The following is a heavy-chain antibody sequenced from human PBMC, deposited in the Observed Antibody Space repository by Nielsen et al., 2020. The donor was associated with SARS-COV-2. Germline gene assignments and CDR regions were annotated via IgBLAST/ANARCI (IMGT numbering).Heavy chain of an antibody. Sequence: ASVKVSCKVSGYTLTELSMHWVRQATGKGLEWMGGFDPEDGETIYAQKFQGRVTMTEDTSTDTAYMELSSLRSEDTAVYYCATAPAIRDCGGDCQVPRVPQPYYYYYGMDVWGQGTTVTVSS. V-gene: IGHV1-24*01. D-gene: IGHD2-21*02. J-gene: IGHJ6*02. CDR3: ATAPAIRDCGGDCQVPRVPQPYYYYYGMDV. CDR1: GYTLTELS. CDR2: FDPEDGET.